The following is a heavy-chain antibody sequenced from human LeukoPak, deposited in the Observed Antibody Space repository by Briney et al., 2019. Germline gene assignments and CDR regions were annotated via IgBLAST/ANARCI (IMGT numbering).Heavy chain of an antibody. CDR1: GFTFSSYW. J-gene: IGHJ4*02. CDR2: IKEDGSIH. D-gene: IGHD6-19*01. CDR3: ARDVWTGVAVSDY. V-gene: IGHV3-7*01. Sequence: PGGSLRLSCVASGFTFSSYWMTWVRQAPGKGLEWLANIKEDGSIHYYLDSVRGRFTISGDNAKTSVYLQLNSLRADDTAVYYCARDVWTGVAVSDYWGQGTLVTVSS.